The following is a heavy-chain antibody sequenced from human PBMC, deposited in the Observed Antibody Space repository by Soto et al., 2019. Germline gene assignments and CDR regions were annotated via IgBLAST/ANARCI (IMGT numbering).Heavy chain of an antibody. Sequence: QVQLQESGPGLVKPSETLSLTCTVSGGSISSYHWSWIRQPPGKGLEWIGFIYYSESTNYNPSLQSRVTISVDTSKNQFSLRLTSVTAADTAVYYCARAVEMYASGWYYFDYWGQGTLVTVSS. J-gene: IGHJ4*02. CDR2: IYYSEST. V-gene: IGHV4-59*01. CDR3: ARAVEMYASGWYYFDY. CDR1: GGSISSYH. D-gene: IGHD6-19*01.